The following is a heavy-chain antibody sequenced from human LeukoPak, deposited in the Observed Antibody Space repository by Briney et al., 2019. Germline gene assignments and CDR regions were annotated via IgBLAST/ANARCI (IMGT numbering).Heavy chain of an antibody. Sequence: GGSLRLSCTTSGFNFRAYWMAWVRKAPGKGLEWVANIHQRGTKENYVDSVKGRFTISRDNAKNSVFLQMNSLRAEDTALYYCARIGHDLYQPFDSWGHGTLITVSS. J-gene: IGHJ5*01. V-gene: IGHV3-7*03. CDR2: IHQRGTKE. CDR3: ARIGHDLYQPFDS. CDR1: GFNFRAYW. D-gene: IGHD2-2*01.